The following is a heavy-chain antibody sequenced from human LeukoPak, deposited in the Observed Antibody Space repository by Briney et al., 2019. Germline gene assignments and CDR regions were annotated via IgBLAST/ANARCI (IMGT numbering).Heavy chain of an antibody. D-gene: IGHD2-2*01. J-gene: IGHJ4*02. V-gene: IGHV4-39*07. CDR1: GGSISSSSYY. CDR3: ASQVVPAATIPVGYFDY. Sequence: SETLSLTCTVSGGSISSSSYYWGWIRQPPGKGLEWIGSIYHSGSTYYNPSLKSRVTISVDTSKNQFSLKLSSVTAADTAVYYCASQVVPAATIPVGYFDYWGQGTLVTVSS. CDR2: IYHSGST.